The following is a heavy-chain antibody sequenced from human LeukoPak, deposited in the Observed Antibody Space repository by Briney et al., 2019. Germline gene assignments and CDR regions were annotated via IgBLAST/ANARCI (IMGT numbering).Heavy chain of an antibody. Sequence: SQTLSLTCTVSGVSISSGGYYWSWIRQHPGKGLEWIGYIYYSGSTYYNPSLKSRVTISVDTSKNQFSLKLSSVTAADTAVYYCARDRRDGYKPSLGYWGQGTLVTVSS. J-gene: IGHJ4*02. CDR1: GVSISSGGYY. D-gene: IGHD5-24*01. CDR3: ARDRRDGYKPSLGY. V-gene: IGHV4-31*03. CDR2: IYYSGST.